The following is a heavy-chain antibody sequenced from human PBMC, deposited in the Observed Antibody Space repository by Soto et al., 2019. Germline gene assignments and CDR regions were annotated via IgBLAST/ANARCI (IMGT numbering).Heavy chain of an antibody. CDR3: ARDPLSSRYYNGMHV. CDR2: ISGNNGDT. V-gene: IGHV1-18*01. Sequence: ASVKGSCKASGYTFTRHGVSWVRQAPGQGLEWMGWISGNNGDTSYAQKLQGRVTVTTDTSTSTAYMELRSLTSDDTAVYYCARDPLSSRYYNGMHVWGQGTTVTVSS. CDR1: GYTFTRHG. J-gene: IGHJ6*02.